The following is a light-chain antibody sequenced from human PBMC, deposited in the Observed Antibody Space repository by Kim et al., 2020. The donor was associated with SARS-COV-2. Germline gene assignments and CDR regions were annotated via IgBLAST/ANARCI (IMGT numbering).Light chain of an antibody. CDR3: QKYNNGPFT. J-gene: IGKJ3*01. CDR1: PGISNF. V-gene: IGKV1-27*01. CDR2: AAS. Sequence: DVQLTQSPSSLSASVGDRVTITCRASPGISNFLAWYQQKPAKVPKLVIYAASTLQSGVPSRFSGSGSGTDFTLTISSLQPEDVATYYCQKYNNGPFTFGTGTKVDIK.